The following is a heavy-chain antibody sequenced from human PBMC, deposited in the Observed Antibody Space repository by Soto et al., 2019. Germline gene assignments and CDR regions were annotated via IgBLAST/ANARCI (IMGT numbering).Heavy chain of an antibody. J-gene: IGHJ5*02. Sequence: PSETLSLTCSVSGGSISGSYWSWIRQPPGKGLEWIGHIYHSGSTIYNPSLKSRVTISIDASKGQFSLNLNSMTAADTAVYYCAGYNWNYYFDPWGQGTLVTVSS. CDR3: AGYNWNYYFDP. V-gene: IGHV4-59*03. D-gene: IGHD1-7*01. CDR2: IYHSGST. CDR1: GGSISGSY.